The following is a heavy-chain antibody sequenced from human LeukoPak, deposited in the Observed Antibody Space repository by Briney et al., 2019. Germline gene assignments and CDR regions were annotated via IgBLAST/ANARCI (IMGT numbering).Heavy chain of an antibody. V-gene: IGHV4-39*07. CDR3: ARTPSVYCSGGNCYPGHFDY. J-gene: IGHJ4*02. Sequence: SETLSLTCTVSGGSISSSSYYWGWIRQPPGKGLEWIGSIYYSGSTYYNPSLKSRVTISVDTSKNQFSLKLSSVTAADSAVYYCARTPSVYCSGGNCYPGHFDYWGQGTLVTVSS. D-gene: IGHD2-15*01. CDR1: GGSISSSSYY. CDR2: IYYSGST.